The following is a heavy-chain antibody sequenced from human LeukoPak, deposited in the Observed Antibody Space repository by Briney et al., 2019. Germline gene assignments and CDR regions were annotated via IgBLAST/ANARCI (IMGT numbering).Heavy chain of an antibody. CDR1: GYSISSGDY. CDR2: IFHSGST. D-gene: IGHD3-10*01. J-gene: IGHJ4*02. V-gene: IGHV4-38-2*01. CDR3: ARGIYYHIEY. Sequence: PSETLSLTCAVSGYSISSGDYWGWIRQSPGKGLEWIGNIFHSGSTYHNPSLKSRVTISVDTSKNEFSLKLSSVTAADTAVYYCARGIYYHIEYWGQGTLATVPS.